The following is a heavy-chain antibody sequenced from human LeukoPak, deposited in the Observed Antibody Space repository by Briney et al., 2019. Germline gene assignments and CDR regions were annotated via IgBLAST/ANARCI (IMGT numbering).Heavy chain of an antibody. Sequence: KPSETLSLTCTVSGGSISSSSYYWGWIRQPPGKGLEWIGSIYYSGSTYYNPSLKSRVTISVDTSKNQFSLKLSSVTAADTAVYYCARVYRTAMVTFWGQGTLVTVSS. CDR3: ARVYRTAMVTF. V-gene: IGHV4-39*01. CDR1: GGSISSSSYY. CDR2: IYYSGST. D-gene: IGHD5-18*01. J-gene: IGHJ4*02.